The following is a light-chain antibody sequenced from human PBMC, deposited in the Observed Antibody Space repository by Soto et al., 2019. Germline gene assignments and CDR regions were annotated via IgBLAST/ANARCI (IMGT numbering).Light chain of an antibody. CDR1: QSVGNW. CDR3: QHYDVYPYT. J-gene: IGKJ2*01. CDR2: QAS. Sequence: QMTQSPSTLSASVGDKVTITCRASQSVGNWLAWYQQKPGKVPKLLIFQASTLETGVPSRFSGSGSGTEFALSISSLQPDDFATYYCQHYDVYPYTFGQGTKLEIK. V-gene: IGKV1-5*03.